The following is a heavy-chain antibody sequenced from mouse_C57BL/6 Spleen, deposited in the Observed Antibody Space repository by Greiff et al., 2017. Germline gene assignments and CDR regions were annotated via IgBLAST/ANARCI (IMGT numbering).Heavy chain of an antibody. Sequence: VQLQQPGGGLVQPKGSLKLSCAASGFTFNTYAMHWVRQAPGKGLEWVARIRSKSSNYATYYADSVKDRFTISRDDSQSMLYLQMNNLKTEDTAMYYCVRGRDGYYNWYFDVWGTGTTVTVSS. D-gene: IGHD2-3*01. J-gene: IGHJ1*03. CDR3: VRGRDGYYNWYFDV. CDR1: GFTFNTYA. V-gene: IGHV10-3*01. CDR2: IRSKSSNYAT.